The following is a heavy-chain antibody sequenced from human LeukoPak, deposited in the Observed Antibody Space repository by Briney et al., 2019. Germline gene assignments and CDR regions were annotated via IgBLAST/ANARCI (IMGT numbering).Heavy chain of an antibody. CDR1: GYTFTSYG. CDR3: ARPLLWFGELFPYFDY. J-gene: IGHJ4*02. V-gene: IGHV1-18*01. D-gene: IGHD3-10*01. Sequence: ASVKVSYKASGYTFTSYGISWVRQAPGQGLEWMGWISAYNGNTNYAQKLQGRVTMTTDTSTSTAYMELRSLRSDDTAVYYCARPLLWFGELFPYFDYWGQGTLVTVSS. CDR2: ISAYNGNT.